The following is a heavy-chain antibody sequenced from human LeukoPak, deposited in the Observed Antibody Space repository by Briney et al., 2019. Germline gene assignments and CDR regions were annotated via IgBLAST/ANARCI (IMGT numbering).Heavy chain of an antibody. V-gene: IGHV3-74*01. CDR3: AKDGVLSDAFDI. CDR1: GFTFSDYW. CDR2: INADEDRA. Sequence: TGGSLRLSCAASGFTFSDYWMHWVRQAPGKGLVWVSHINADEDRAAYADSVKGRFTISRDNARNTLYLQMNSLRAEDTAVYYCAKDGVLSDAFDIWGQGTMVTVSS. J-gene: IGHJ3*02.